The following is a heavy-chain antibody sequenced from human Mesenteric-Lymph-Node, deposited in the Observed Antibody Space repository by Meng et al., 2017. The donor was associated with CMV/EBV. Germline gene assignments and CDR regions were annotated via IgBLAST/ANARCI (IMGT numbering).Heavy chain of an antibody. D-gene: IGHD2-15*01. CDR3: ALGGYCSGGSCYSDFDY. Sequence: YIFTSDGISWVRQAPGQGLEWMGWISAYNGNTNYAQKFQGRVTMTTDTSTSTAYMELRSLRSDDTAVYYCALGGYCSGGSCYSDFDYWGQGTLVTVSS. CDR1: YIFTSDG. CDR2: ISAYNGNT. J-gene: IGHJ4*02. V-gene: IGHV1-18*04.